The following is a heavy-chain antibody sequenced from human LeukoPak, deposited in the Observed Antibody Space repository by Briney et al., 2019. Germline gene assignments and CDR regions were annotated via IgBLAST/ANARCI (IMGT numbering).Heavy chain of an antibody. J-gene: IGHJ4*02. V-gene: IGHV3-21*01. CDR3: ARDRMDFWSGGLIDY. D-gene: IGHD3-3*01. Sequence: GSLRLSCAASGFTFSSYSMNWVRQAPGKGLEWVSSISSSSSYIYYADSVKGRFTISRDNAKNSLYLQMNSLRAEDTAVYYCARDRMDFWSGGLIDYWGQGTLVTVSS. CDR2: ISSSSSYI. CDR1: GFTFSSYS.